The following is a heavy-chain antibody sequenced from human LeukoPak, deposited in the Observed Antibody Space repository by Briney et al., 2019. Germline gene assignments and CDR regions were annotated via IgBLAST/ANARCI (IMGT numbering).Heavy chain of an antibody. Sequence: ASVKVSCKASGYTFTNYYIHWVRQASGQGLEWVGWINSNSGDTNYAQKLQGRVTMTRDTSIITAFMELSRLTSDDTAVYYCARVVSGGVIWAYWGQGTLVTVSS. D-gene: IGHD3-16*01. J-gene: IGHJ4*02. V-gene: IGHV1-2*02. CDR3: ARVVSGGVIWAY. CDR2: INSNSGDT. CDR1: GYTFTNYY.